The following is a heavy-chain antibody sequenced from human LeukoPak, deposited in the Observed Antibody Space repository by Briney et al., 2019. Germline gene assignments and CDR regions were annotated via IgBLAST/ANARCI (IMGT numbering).Heavy chain of an antibody. CDR1: AFTFTSYG. Sequence: VGSLRLSCAVSAFTFTSYGMHWVRQAPGKGLEWVAFIWYDGSKVYYIDSVKGRFTVSRDNSKNTLYLQMNNLRAEDTAVYYCAKDLWTKQNAPGYFDYWGQGTLVTVSS. D-gene: IGHD1-1*01. V-gene: IGHV3-30*02. CDR2: IWYDGSKV. CDR3: AKDLWTKQNAPGYFDY. J-gene: IGHJ4*02.